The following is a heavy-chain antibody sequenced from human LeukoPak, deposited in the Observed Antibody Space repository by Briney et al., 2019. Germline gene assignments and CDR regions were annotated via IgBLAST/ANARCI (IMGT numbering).Heavy chain of an antibody. CDR3: AKASPPQYDFWSGYYSGY. J-gene: IGHJ4*02. V-gene: IGHV3-30*02. CDR2: IRYDGSDK. D-gene: IGHD3-3*01. CDR1: GFTFSSYG. Sequence: GGSLRLSCAASGFTFSSYGMHWVRQAPGKGPEWVAFIRYDGSDKYYADSVKGRFTISRDNSKNTLYLQMNSLRAEDTAVYYCAKASPPQYDFWSGYYSGYWGQGTLVTVSS.